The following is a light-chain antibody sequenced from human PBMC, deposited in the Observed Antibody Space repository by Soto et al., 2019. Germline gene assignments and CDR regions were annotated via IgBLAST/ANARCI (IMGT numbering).Light chain of an antibody. V-gene: IGKV3-11*01. J-gene: IGKJ5*01. CDR2: GAF. Sequence: EIVLTQSPATLSLSPGERATLSCRASPSVTNFLAWYQQKPGQAPRLLIYGAFNRATGIPARFSGSGSGTDFTLIISSLEPEDSAVYYCQQRNVWPPVTFGQGTRLEMK. CDR3: QQRNVWPPVT. CDR1: PSVTNF.